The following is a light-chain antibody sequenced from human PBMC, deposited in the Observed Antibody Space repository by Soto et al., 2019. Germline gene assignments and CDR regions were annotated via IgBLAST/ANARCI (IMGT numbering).Light chain of an antibody. V-gene: IGLV2-14*01. CDR2: EVS. CDR3: SSYRSDTAYV. Sequence: QSALTQPASVSGSPGQSNTISCTGTSSDVGGYNYVSWYQHHPGKAPKLMIHEVSDRPSGISNRFSGSKSGNTASLTISGLQAEDEADYYCSSYRSDTAYVFGTGTKVTVL. J-gene: IGLJ1*01. CDR1: SSDVGGYNY.